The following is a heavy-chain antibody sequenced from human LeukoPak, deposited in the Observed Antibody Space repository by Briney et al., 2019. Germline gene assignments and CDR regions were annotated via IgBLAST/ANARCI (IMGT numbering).Heavy chain of an antibody. D-gene: IGHD2-2*01. Sequence: GGSLRLSCAVSGFTLSNYGMSWVRQAPGKGLEWVAGISDSGGRTNYADSVKGRFTISRDNPKNTLYLQMNSLRAEDTAVYYCARDCSSTSCCPSYYYGMDVWGQGTTVTVSS. CDR3: ARDCSSTSCCPSYYYGMDV. CDR2: ISDSGGRT. V-gene: IGHV3-23*01. CDR1: GFTLSNYG. J-gene: IGHJ6*02.